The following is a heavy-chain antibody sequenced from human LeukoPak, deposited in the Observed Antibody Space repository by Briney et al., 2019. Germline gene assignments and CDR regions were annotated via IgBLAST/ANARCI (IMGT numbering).Heavy chain of an antibody. V-gene: IGHV3-23*01. J-gene: IGHJ4*02. CDR1: GFTFSTYA. D-gene: IGHD5-18*01. CDR2: ISTTGVGK. Sequence: GGSLRLSCAASGFTFSTYAMSWVRQAPGKGLEWVSAISTTGVGKYYADSVKGRFTISRENSKNTLYLQMNSLRAEDTAVYYCTKGTIWLPFDYWGQGTLVTVSS. CDR3: TKGTIWLPFDY.